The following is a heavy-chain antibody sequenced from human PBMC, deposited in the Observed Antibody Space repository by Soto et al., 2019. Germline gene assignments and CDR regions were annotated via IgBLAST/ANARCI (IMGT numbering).Heavy chain of an antibody. V-gene: IGHV3-64D*09. CDR1: GFTFSSYA. D-gene: IGHD6-6*01. J-gene: IGHJ4*02. CDR3: VKSSLRAARGFIEHTYFDY. Sequence: GGSLRLSCSASGFTFSSYAMHWVRQAPGKGLEYVSAISSNGGSTYYADSVKGRFTISRDNSKNTLYLQMSSLRAEDTAVYYCVKSSLRAARGFIEHTYFDYWGQGTLVTVSS. CDR2: ISSNGGST.